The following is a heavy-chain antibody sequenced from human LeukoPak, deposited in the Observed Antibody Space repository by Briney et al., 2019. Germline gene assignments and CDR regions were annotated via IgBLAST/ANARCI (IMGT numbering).Heavy chain of an antibody. Sequence: ASVKVSCKASGYTFTSYAMHWVRQAPGQRLEWMGWLNAGNGNTKYSQKFQGRVTITRDTSASTAYMELSSLRSEDTAVYYCARDLHIVVVPAAMGFDPWGQGTLVTVSS. V-gene: IGHV1-3*01. CDR1: GYTFTSYA. J-gene: IGHJ5*02. D-gene: IGHD2-2*01. CDR2: LNAGNGNT. CDR3: ARDLHIVVVPAAMGFDP.